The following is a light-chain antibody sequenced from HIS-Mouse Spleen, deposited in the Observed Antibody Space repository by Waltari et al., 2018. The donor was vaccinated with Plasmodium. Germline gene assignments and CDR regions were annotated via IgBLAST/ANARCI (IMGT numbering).Light chain of an antibody. CDR2: GAS. CDR1: QSVSSN. CDR3: QQYNNWSFT. J-gene: IGKJ3*01. V-gene: IGKV3-15*01. Sequence: EIVMTQSPATLSVSPGERATLSSRASQSVSSNLAWYQQKPGQAPRLLIYGASTRATGIPAMFSGSGSGTEFTLTISSLQSEDFAVYYCQQYNNWSFTFGPGTKVDIK.